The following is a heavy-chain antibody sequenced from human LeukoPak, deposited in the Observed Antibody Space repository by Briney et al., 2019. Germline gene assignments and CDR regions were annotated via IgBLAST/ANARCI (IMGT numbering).Heavy chain of an antibody. CDR1: GGTFSSYA. Sequence: AASVKVSCKASGGTFSSYAISWVRQAPGQGLEWMGGIIPIFGTANYAQKFQGRVTITADESTSTAYMELSSLRSEDTAVYYWARMPFMVRGVIELDYWGQGTLVTVSS. D-gene: IGHD3-10*01. V-gene: IGHV1-69*01. CDR3: ARMPFMVRGVIELDY. CDR2: IIPIFGTA. J-gene: IGHJ4*02.